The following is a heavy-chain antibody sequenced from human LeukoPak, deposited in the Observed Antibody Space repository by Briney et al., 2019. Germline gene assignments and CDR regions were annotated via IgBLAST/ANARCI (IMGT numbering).Heavy chain of an antibody. Sequence: PGGSLRLSCAASGFTFTTYWMSWVRQAPGKGLEWVANIKQDGNEKYYVDSVKGRSTISRDNAKNSLYLQMNSLRAEDTAVYYCARDGGQQLEKFDYWGQGTLVTVSS. V-gene: IGHV3-7*01. CDR3: ARDGGQQLEKFDY. J-gene: IGHJ4*02. CDR1: GFTFTTYW. D-gene: IGHD6-13*01. CDR2: IKQDGNEK.